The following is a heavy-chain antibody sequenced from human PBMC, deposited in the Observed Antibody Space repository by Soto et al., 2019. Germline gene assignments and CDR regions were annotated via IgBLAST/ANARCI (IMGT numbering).Heavy chain of an antibody. J-gene: IGHJ4*02. CDR1: GXTISSYS. Sequence: GSLLLSGAASGXTISSYSISWFRRAPGKGLELVSAISGSGGSTYYADSVKCLFNISIENSKNTLYLQMNILRSEHTALYYCEKDLILWFGELSPHPFDYWGQGTLAPVSS. D-gene: IGHD3-10*01. CDR2: ISGSGGST. CDR3: EKDLILWFGELSPHPFDY. V-gene: IGHV3-23*01.